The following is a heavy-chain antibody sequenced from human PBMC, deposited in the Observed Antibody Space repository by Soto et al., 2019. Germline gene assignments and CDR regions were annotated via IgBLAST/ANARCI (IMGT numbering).Heavy chain of an antibody. CDR1: GYTFTGYY. J-gene: IGHJ4*02. Sequence: ASVEVSCKXSGYTFTGYYMHWVRQAPGQGLEWMGWINPNSGGTNYAQKFQGWVTMTRDTSISTAYMELSRLRSDDTAVYYCAREGQFPSYDILSGIWAPSFDYWGQGTLVTVSS. CDR2: INPNSGGT. V-gene: IGHV1-2*04. D-gene: IGHD3-9*01. CDR3: AREGQFPSYDILSGIWAPSFDY.